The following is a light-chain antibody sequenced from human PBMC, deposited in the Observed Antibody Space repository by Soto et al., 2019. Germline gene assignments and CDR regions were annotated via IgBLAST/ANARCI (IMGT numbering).Light chain of an antibody. CDR1: QGIHTY. CDR2: SAS. CDR3: QMCDSAHALT. J-gene: IGKJ4*01. Sequence: DIQMTQSPSSLSASVGDRVTITCRASQGIHTYLAWYQQKAGKVPQVLIYSASTLQSGVPSRFSGSGSGTEFSLTIGNLQPEDAATYYCQMCDSAHALTFGGGTKVDIK. V-gene: IGKV1-27*01.